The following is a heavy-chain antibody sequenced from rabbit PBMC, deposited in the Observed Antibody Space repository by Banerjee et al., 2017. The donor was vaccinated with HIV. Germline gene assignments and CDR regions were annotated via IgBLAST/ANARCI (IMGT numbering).Heavy chain of an antibody. CDR3: ARRDAYVSLGL. D-gene: IGHD4-2*01. Sequence: QSLEESGGDLVKPGASLTLTCTASGFSFTSSYYMCWVRQAPGKGLEWIACIYAGSGSTYYAGWAKDRFTISKTSSTTVTLQMTSLTAADTATYFCARRDAYVSLGLWGPGTLVTVS. CDR2: IYAGSGST. J-gene: IGHJ4*01. CDR1: GFSFTSSYY. V-gene: IGHV1S40*01.